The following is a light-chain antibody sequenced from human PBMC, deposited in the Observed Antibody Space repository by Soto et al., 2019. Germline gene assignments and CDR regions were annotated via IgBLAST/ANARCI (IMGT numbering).Light chain of an antibody. Sequence: DIQMTQSPSSLSASVGDRVTITCRASQNINTFLHWYQQKPGKAPKLLIYAASNLQSGVPSRFSGGGSGTDFTVTISNLQPEDFATYYCQQTYSAPWRFGQGTKVDIK. CDR3: QQTYSAPWR. V-gene: IGKV1-39*01. CDR2: AAS. CDR1: QNINTF. J-gene: IGKJ1*01.